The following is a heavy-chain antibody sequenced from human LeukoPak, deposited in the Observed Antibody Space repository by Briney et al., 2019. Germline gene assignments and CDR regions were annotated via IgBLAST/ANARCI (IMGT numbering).Heavy chain of an antibody. J-gene: IGHJ4*02. CDR1: GGSISTSDYY. CDR2: IYCSGST. CDR3: ARLLYDRSGYYYFYY. D-gene: IGHD3-22*01. Sequence: SETLTLTCAASGGSISTSDYYWVWNRQRPGKQPVWIGTIYCSGSTYANPFINRRVTVSVDTSKNQSSLKLSSVTAADTAVYYCARLLYDRSGYYYFYYWGQGTLVSVSS. V-gene: IGHV4-39*01.